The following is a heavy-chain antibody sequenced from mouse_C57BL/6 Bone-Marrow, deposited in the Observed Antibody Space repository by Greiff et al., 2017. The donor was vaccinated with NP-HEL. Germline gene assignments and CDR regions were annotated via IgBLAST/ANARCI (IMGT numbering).Heavy chain of an antibody. J-gene: IGHJ1*03. CDR1: GFTFSSYG. CDR3: ARRLYFDV. CDR2: ISSGGSYT. V-gene: IGHV5-6*01. Sequence: EVQGVESGGDLVKPGGSLKLSCAASGFTFSSYGMSWVRQTPDKRLEWVATISSGGSYTYYPDSVKGRFTISRENAKNTLYLQMSSLKSEDTAMYYCARRLYFDVWGTGTTVTVSS.